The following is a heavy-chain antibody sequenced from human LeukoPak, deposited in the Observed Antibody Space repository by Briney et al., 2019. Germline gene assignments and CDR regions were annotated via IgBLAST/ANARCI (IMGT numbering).Heavy chain of an antibody. V-gene: IGHV4-39*01. D-gene: IGHD6-13*01. Sequence: SETLSLTCTDSGGSISSSSYYWGWMRQPPGKGLEWIGSIYYTGNTYYSPSLKSRVTISVDTSKHQFSLKLNSVTAADTAVYYCARSKGELAAAGPFYFDYWGQGTLVTVSS. CDR1: GGSISSSSYY. J-gene: IGHJ4*02. CDR3: ARSKGELAAAGPFYFDY. CDR2: IYYTGNT.